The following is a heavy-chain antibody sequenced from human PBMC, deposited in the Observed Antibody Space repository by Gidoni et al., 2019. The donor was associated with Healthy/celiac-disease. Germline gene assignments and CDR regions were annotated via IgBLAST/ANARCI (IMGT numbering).Heavy chain of an antibody. J-gene: IGHJ3*02. V-gene: IGHV4-31*03. CDR2: IYYSGST. Sequence: QVQLQESGPGLVKPSQTLSLTCPVSGGSIRSGGYYWSWIRQHPGKGLEWMGYIYYSGSTYYNPSLKSRVTISVDTSKNQFSLKLSSVTAADTAVYYCARGFTTVTTGPDAFDIWGQGTMVTVSS. CDR1: GGSIRSGGYY. CDR3: ARGFTTVTTGPDAFDI. D-gene: IGHD4-17*01.